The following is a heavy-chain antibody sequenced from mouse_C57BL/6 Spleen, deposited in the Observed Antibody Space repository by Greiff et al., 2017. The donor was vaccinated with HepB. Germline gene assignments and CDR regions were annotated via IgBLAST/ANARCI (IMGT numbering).Heavy chain of an antibody. CDR1: GYTFTSYW. CDR3: ARGGLDGNYYAMDY. J-gene: IGHJ4*01. D-gene: IGHD2-1*01. Sequence: QVQLKQPGAELVKPGASVKLSCKASGYTFTSYWMHWVKQRPGQGLEWIGMIHPNSGSTNYNEKFKSKATLTVDKSSSTAYMQLSSLTSEDSAVYYCARGGLDGNYYAMDYWGQGTSVTVSS. V-gene: IGHV1-64*01. CDR2: IHPNSGST.